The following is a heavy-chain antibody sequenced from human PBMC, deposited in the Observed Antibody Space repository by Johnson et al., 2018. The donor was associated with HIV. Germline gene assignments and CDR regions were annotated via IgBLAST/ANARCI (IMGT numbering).Heavy chain of an antibody. Sequence: QVQLVESGGGLVKPGGSLRLSCAASGFTFSSYAMHWVRQAPGKGLEWVAVISYDESNKYYADSVKGRFTISRDNSNNTVSLQMNSLRAEDTAVYYCARDFDSRSWPGTDAFDVWGQGTVVTVSS. J-gene: IGHJ3*01. CDR2: ISYDESNK. D-gene: IGHD6-13*01. V-gene: IGHV3-30-3*01. CDR3: ARDFDSRSWPGTDAFDV. CDR1: GFTFSSYA.